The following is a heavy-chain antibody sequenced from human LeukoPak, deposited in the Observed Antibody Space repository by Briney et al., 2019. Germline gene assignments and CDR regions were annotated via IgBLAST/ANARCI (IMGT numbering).Heavy chain of an antibody. V-gene: IGHV3-33*06. CDR2: TWYDGSNK. D-gene: IGHD3-16*02. CDR3: AKPMITFGGVIGPAIDY. Sequence: GGSLRLSCAASGFTFSSYGMHWVRQAPGKGLEWVAVTWYDGSNKYYADSVKGRFTISRDNSKNTLYLQMNSLRAEDTAVYYCAKPMITFGGVIGPAIDYWGQGTLVTVSS. J-gene: IGHJ4*02. CDR1: GFTFSSYG.